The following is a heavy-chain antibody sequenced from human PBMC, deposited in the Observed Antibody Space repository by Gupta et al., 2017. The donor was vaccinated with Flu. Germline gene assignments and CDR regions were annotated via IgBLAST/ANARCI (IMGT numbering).Heavy chain of an antibody. CDR3: AREEPAVAGTGGGFDY. Sequence: APGKGLEWVSVIYSGGSTYYADSVKGRFTISRDNSKNTLYLQMNSLRAEDTAVYYCAREEPAVAGTGGGFDYWGQGTLVTVSS. V-gene: IGHV3-53*01. D-gene: IGHD6-19*01. CDR2: IYSGGST. J-gene: IGHJ4*02.